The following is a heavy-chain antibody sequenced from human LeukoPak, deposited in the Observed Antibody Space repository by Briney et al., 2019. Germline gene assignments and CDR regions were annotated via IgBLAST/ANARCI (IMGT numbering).Heavy chain of an antibody. CDR2: MNPNSGNT. J-gene: IGHJ4*02. CDR1: GYTFTSYD. Sequence: PRASVKVSCKASGYTFTSYDINWVRQATGQGLEWMGWMNPNSGNTGYAQKFQGRVTITRNTSISTAYMELSSLRSEDTAVYYCARDGNYYDSSGYYYPLDFDYWGQGTLVTVSS. V-gene: IGHV1-8*03. D-gene: IGHD3-22*01. CDR3: ARDGNYYDSSGYYYPLDFDY.